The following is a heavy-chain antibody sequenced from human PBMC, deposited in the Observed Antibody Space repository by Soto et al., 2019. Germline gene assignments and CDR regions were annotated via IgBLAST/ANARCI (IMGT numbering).Heavy chain of an antibody. CDR2: IRSKAYGGTT. CDR3: TSAQLITFRYYGSRSYYSRHYYGMDV. Sequence: GGSLRLSCTVSGFTFGDYAMSWVRQARGKGREGVGLIRSKAYGGTTEYAASVKGRFTISRDESKSIAYLQMNSVKPDATALYSCTSAQLITFRYYGSRSYYSRHYYGMDVWGQGTTVTVSS. V-gene: IGHV3-49*04. J-gene: IGHJ6*02. CDR1: GFTFGDYA. D-gene: IGHD3-10*01.